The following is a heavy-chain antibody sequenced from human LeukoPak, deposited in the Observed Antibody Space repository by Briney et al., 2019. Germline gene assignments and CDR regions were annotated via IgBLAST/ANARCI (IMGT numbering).Heavy chain of an antibody. D-gene: IGHD6-19*01. J-gene: IGHJ4*02. CDR1: GFTFSSYA. V-gene: IGHV3-33*01. CDR3: ARELEIAVAGTLGY. CDR2: IWYDRSNK. Sequence: GRSLRLSCAASGFTFSSYAMHWVRQAPGKGLEWVAVIWYDRSNKYYADSVKGRFTISRDHSKTTLYLQMKSLRAEDTAVYYCARELEIAVAGTLGYWGQGTLVTVSS.